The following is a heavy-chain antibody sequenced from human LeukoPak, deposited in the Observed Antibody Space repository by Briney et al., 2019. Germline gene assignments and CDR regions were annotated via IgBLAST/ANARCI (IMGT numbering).Heavy chain of an antibody. J-gene: IGHJ6*03. CDR1: GYTFTSYD. D-gene: IGHD3-3*01. CDR3: ARSYDFWSGYHHYYYMDV. Sequence: ASVKVSCKASGYTFTSYDINWVRQATGQGPEWMGWMNPNSGNTGYAQKFQGRVTMTRNTSISTAYMELSSLRSEDTAVYYCARSYDFWSGYHHYYYMDVWGKGTTVTVSS. V-gene: IGHV1-8*01. CDR2: MNPNSGNT.